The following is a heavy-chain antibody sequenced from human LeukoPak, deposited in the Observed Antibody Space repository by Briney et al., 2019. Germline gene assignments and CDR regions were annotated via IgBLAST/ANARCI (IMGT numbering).Heavy chain of an antibody. J-gene: IGHJ4*02. V-gene: IGHV4-38-2*02. CDR1: GYSISSGYY. CDR3: ARDPPGSYYYDSSGYYYFDY. CDR2: IYHSGST. Sequence: PSETLSLTCTVSGYSISSGYYWGWIRQPPGKGLEWIGSIYHSGSTYYNPSLKSRVTISVDTSKNQFSLKLSSVTAADTAVYYCARDPPGSYYYDSSGYYYFDYWGQGTLVTVSS. D-gene: IGHD3-22*01.